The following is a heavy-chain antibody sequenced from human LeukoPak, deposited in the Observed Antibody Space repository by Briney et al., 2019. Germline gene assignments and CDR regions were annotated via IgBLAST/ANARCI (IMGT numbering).Heavy chain of an antibody. V-gene: IGHV3-48*01. CDR2: ISRFSTI. CDR1: GFTFNNYN. D-gene: IGHD1-26*01. CDR3: ARDAGSYHWNFDL. Sequence: GGSLRLSCAASGFTFNNYNMNWVRQAPGKGLEWVSYISRFSTIYYADSVKGRFTISRDDAKNSLYLQMNSLRAEETAVYYCARDAGSYHWNFDLWGRGTLVTVSS. J-gene: IGHJ2*01.